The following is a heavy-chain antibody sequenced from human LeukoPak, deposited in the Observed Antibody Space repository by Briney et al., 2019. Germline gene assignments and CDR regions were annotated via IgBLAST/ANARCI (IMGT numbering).Heavy chain of an antibody. CDR2: INPNSGGT. D-gene: IGHD6-19*01. J-gene: IGHJ6*03. Sequence: ASVKVSCKASGYTFTGYYMHWVRQAPGQGLEWMGWINPNSGGTNYAQKFQGRVTMTRDTSISTAYKELSRLRSDDTAVYYCARGPPGYSSGWYYYYYYMDVWGKGTTVTVSS. CDR3: ARGPPGYSSGWYYYYYYMDV. V-gene: IGHV1-2*02. CDR1: GYTFTGYY.